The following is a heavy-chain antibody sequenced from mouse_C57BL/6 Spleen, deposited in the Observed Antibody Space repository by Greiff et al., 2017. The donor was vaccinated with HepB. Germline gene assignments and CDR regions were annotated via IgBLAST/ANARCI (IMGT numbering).Heavy chain of an antibody. Sequence: QVQLQQPGAELVKPGASVKLSCKASGYTFTSYWMQWVKQRPGQGLEWIGEIDPSDSYTNYNQKFKGKATLTVDTSSSTAYMQLSSLTSEDSAVYYFARNYGSSPLYAMDYWGQGTSVTVSS. J-gene: IGHJ4*01. D-gene: IGHD1-1*01. CDR1: GYTFTSYW. V-gene: IGHV1-50*01. CDR3: ARNYGSSPLYAMDY. CDR2: IDPSDSYT.